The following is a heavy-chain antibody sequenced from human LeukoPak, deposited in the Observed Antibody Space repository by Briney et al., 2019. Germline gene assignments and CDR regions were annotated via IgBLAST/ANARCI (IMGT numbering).Heavy chain of an antibody. CDR2: ISGSGGST. Sequence: GGSLRLSCAASGFTFSSYAMSWVRQAPGKGLEWVSAISGSGGSTYYADSVKGRFTTSRDNSKNTPYLQMNSLRAEDTAVYYCAKQHSRLPNYFDYWGQGTLVTVSS. J-gene: IGHJ4*02. D-gene: IGHD3-3*02. V-gene: IGHV3-23*01. CDR3: AKQHSRLPNYFDY. CDR1: GFTFSSYA.